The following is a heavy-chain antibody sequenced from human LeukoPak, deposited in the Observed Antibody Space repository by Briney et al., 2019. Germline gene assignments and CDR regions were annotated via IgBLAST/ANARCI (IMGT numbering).Heavy chain of an antibody. CDR2: TYYRSKWYN. Sequence: SHTLSLTCALSGDILSSNRDAWHWSSQAPSRGLEWVGRTYYRSKWYNDYAISVKTRITINPDTSKNQFSLQLNSVTPEDTAVYYCATSYSSGLHYWGQGTLVTVSS. CDR3: ATSYSSGLHY. J-gene: IGHJ4*02. V-gene: IGHV6-1*01. CDR1: GDILSSNRDA. D-gene: IGHD6-19*01.